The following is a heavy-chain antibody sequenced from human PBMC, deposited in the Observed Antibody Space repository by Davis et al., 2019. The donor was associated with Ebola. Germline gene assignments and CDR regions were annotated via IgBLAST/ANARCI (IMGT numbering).Heavy chain of an antibody. V-gene: IGHV3-30*03. D-gene: IGHD6-19*01. CDR2: ISYDGSNK. CDR3: ARPPQWLDPYFDY. J-gene: IGHJ4*02. Sequence: GGSLRPSCAASGFTFSSYGMHWVRQAPGKGLEWVAVISYDGSNKYYADSVKGRFTISRDNSKNTLYLQMNSLRAEDTAVYYCARPPQWLDPYFDYWGQGTLVTVSS. CDR1: GFTFSSYG.